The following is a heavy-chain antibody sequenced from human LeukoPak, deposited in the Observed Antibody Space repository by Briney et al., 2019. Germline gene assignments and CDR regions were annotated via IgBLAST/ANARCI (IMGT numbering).Heavy chain of an antibody. Sequence: GGSLRLSCAASGFTVSSNEMSWVRQAPGKGLEWVSFIYSGTIHYSDSVKGRFTISRDNSKNTLYLQMNSLRAEDTAVYYCARRAGAYSHPYDYWGQGTLVTVSS. V-gene: IGHV3-53*01. CDR2: IYSGTI. CDR1: GFTVSSNE. J-gene: IGHJ4*02. CDR3: ARRAGAYSHPYDY. D-gene: IGHD4/OR15-4a*01.